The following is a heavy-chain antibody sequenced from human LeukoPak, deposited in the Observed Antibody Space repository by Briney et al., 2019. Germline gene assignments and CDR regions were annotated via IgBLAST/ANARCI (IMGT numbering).Heavy chain of an antibody. V-gene: IGHV3-33*01. Sequence: GGSLRLSCAASGFTFSTSGMHWVRHAPGKGLEWVAVIWYDGSNKYYANSVKGRFTISRDNSKNTLYLQMNSLRAEDTAVYYCARDLRKGRYMDVWGKGTTVTVSS. CDR3: ARDLRKGRYMDV. D-gene: IGHD2/OR15-2a*01. CDR1: GFTFSTSG. CDR2: IWYDGSNK. J-gene: IGHJ6*03.